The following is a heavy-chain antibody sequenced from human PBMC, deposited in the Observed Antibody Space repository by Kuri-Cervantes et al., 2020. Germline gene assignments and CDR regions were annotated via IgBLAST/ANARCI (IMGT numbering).Heavy chain of an antibody. CDR1: GYTFTYRY. V-gene: IGHV1-45*02. D-gene: IGHD1-1*01. CDR2: ITPFNGNT. Sequence: SVKVSCKASGYTFTYRYLHWVRQAPGQALEWMGWITPFNGNTNYAQKFQDRVTITRDRSMSTAYMELSSLRSDDTAVYYCARHLRRPIQLERRFGSNWFDPWGQGTLVTVSS. CDR3: ARHLRRPIQLERRFGSNWFDP. J-gene: IGHJ5*02.